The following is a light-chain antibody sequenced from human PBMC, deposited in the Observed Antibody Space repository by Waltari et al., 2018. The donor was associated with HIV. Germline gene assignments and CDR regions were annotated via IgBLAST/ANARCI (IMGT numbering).Light chain of an antibody. Sequence: QSVLTQPPSASGTPGQRVTISCSGSSSNIGRNYVYWYQQLPGTAPKLLIYRNNLRPSGVPDRFSGSKSGTSASLSISGLRSEDESDYYCATWNDSLSGYVFGTGTKVTV. CDR1: SSNIGRNY. V-gene: IGLV1-47*01. CDR2: RNN. J-gene: IGLJ1*01. CDR3: ATWNDSLSGYV.